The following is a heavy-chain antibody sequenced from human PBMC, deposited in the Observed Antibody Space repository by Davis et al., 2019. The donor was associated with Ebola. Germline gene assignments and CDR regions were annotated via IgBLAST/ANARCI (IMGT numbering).Heavy chain of an antibody. Sequence: SVKVSCKTSADTFRSHGISSVRQAPGLGLEWLSGVIPLRGIKNCSQKFRGRLTINADESTTTVYMELNSLRSEDTAVYYCARGGTDYSGSGNGYNSIDYFEYLGQGTLVTVST. D-gene: IGHD3-10*01. CDR1: ADTFRSHG. V-gene: IGHV1-69*10. CDR3: ARGGTDYSGSGNGYNSIDYFEY. CDR2: VIPLRGIK. J-gene: IGHJ4*02.